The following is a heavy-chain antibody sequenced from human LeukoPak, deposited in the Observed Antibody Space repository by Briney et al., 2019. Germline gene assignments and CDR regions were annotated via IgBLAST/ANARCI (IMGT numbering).Heavy chain of an antibody. CDR2: VSGDGGRT. D-gene: IGHD3-10*01. CDR3: AIHGESPYYGMDV. Sequence: GGSLRLSCVASGFTFTSYAMSWVRQAPGKGLEWVSSVSGDGGRTYYAASVKGRFTISRDNSKNTLYLQMNSLRAEDTAVYYCAIHGESPYYGMDVWGQGTTVTVPS. J-gene: IGHJ6*02. CDR1: GFTFTSYA. V-gene: IGHV3-23*01.